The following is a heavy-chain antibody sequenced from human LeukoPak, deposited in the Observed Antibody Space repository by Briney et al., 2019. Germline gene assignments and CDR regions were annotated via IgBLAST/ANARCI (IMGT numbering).Heavy chain of an antibody. V-gene: IGHV3-23*01. CDR1: GFTFSSYA. D-gene: IGHD1-20*01. J-gene: IGHJ4*02. CDR2: ISGSGGST. CDR3: AKDTDTWNDGAIDY. Sequence: PGGSLRLSCAASGFTFSSYAMSWVRQAPGKGLEWVSFISGSGGSTYYADSVKGRFTISRDNSKNTLYLQMNSLRAEDTAVYYCAKDTDTWNDGAIDYWGQGTLVTVSS.